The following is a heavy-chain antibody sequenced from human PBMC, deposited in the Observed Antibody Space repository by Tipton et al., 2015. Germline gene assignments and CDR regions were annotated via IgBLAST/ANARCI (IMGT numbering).Heavy chain of an antibody. Sequence: SLRLSCAASGFTFSNYAMSWVRQAPEKGLEWVSAISGSGGNTYYADSAKGRFTISRDNSKNTLYLQMNSLRAEDAAVYYCARWSGTYPEYYIDYWGQGTVVTVSS. CDR1: GFTFSNYA. J-gene: IGHJ4*02. V-gene: IGHV3-23*01. CDR3: ARWSGTYPEYYIDY. D-gene: IGHD1-26*01. CDR2: ISGSGGNT.